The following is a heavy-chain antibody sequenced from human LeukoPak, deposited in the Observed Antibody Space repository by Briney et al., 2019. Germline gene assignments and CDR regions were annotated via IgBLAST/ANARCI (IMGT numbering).Heavy chain of an antibody. CDR2: ISSSSSYI. J-gene: IGHJ4*02. CDR1: GFTFSSYS. D-gene: IGHD2-21*02. Sequence: GGSLRLSCAASGFTFSSYSMNWVRQAPGKGLEWVSSISSSSSYIYYADSVKGRFTISRDNAKNSLFLQMNSLRAEDTAVYHCARDGGVVVTATPFDYWGQGTLVTVSS. CDR3: ARDGGVVVTATPFDY. V-gene: IGHV3-21*01.